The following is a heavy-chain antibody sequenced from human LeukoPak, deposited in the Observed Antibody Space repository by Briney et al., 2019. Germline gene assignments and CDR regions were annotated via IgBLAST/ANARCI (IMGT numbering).Heavy chain of an antibody. J-gene: IGHJ6*04. CDR3: AKQASPLSRYCSSTSCPADV. Sequence: PGGSLRLSCAASGFTFSSYAMSWVRQAPGKGLEWVSAISGSGGSTYYADSVKGRFTISRDNSKNTLYLQMNSLRAEDTAVYYCAKQASPLSRYCSSTSCPADVWGKGTTVTVSS. D-gene: IGHD2-2*01. V-gene: IGHV3-23*01. CDR1: GFTFSSYA. CDR2: ISGSGGST.